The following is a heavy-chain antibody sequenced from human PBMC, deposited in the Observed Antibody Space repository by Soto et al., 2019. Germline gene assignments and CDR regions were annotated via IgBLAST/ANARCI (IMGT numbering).Heavy chain of an antibody. V-gene: IGHV4-34*01. CDR3: AQLQNEYSSSRLNWFDP. Sequence: SSETLSLTCTFSGGSFSGYYWNWIRQSPGKGLEWVGDTHHSGSTNYNPSLKGRVTISLDMSKNQFSLKLSSVTAADTAVYYCAQLQNEYSSSRLNWFDPWGQGTLVTVSS. CDR1: GGSFSGYY. CDR2: THHSGST. D-gene: IGHD6-6*01. J-gene: IGHJ5*02.